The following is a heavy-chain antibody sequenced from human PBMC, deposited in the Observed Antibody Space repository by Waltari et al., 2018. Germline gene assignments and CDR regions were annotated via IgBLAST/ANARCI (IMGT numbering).Heavy chain of an antibody. Sequence: QAPGKGLECVAVISYDGSNKYYVDSVKGRFTISRDNSKNTLYLQMNSLRTEDTAVYYCARDQGSGEQYDYWGQGTLVTVSS. CDR2: ISYDGSNK. J-gene: IGHJ4*02. V-gene: IGHV3-30*04. CDR3: ARDQGSGEQYDY.